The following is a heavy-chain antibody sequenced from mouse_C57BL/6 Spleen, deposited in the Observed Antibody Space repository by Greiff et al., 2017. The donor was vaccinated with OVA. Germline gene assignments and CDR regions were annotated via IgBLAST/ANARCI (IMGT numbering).Heavy chain of an antibody. CDR3: TGDEAY. Sequence: QVQLQQSGAELVRPGASVTLSCKASGYTFTDYEMPWVKQTPVHGLEWIGAIDPETGGTAYNQKFKGKAILTADKSSSTAYMDLRSLTSEDSAVYYCTGDEAYWGQGTLVTVSA. CDR2: IDPETGGT. J-gene: IGHJ3*01. CDR1: GYTFTDYE. V-gene: IGHV1-15*01.